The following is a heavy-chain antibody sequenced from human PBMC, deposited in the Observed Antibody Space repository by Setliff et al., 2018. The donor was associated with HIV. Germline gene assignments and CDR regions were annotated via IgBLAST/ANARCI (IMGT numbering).Heavy chain of an antibody. CDR2: INTIFTTA. CDR3: ARERLSDVSGQGFFQN. D-gene: IGHD5-12*01. J-gene: IGHJ1*01. CDR1: GGSFNTYD. V-gene: IGHV1-69*06. Sequence: AASVKVSCKAFGGSFNTYDFSWVRQAPGQGLEWMGRINTIFTTADYRQKFQGRVTITVDKSTSTVYMELNSLRSEDTAIYHCARERLSDVSGQGFFQNWGQGTLVTVSS.